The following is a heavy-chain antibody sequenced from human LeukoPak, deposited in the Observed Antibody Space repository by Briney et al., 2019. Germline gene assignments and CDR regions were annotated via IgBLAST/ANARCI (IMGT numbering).Heavy chain of an antibody. Sequence: ASVKVSCKASGYTFTGYYMHWVRQAPGQGLEWMGWINPNSGGTNYAQKFQGRVTMTRDTSISTAYMEPSRLRSDDTAVYYCARVNLAAAGTFDYWGQGTLVTVSS. CDR2: INPNSGGT. CDR3: ARVNLAAAGTFDY. CDR1: GYTFTGYY. V-gene: IGHV1-2*02. D-gene: IGHD6-13*01. J-gene: IGHJ4*02.